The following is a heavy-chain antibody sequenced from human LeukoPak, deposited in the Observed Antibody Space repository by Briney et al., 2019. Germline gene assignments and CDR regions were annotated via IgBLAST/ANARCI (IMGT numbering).Heavy chain of an antibody. D-gene: IGHD1-26*01. J-gene: IGHJ1*01. CDR2: IYYSGST. CDR1: GGSISSYY. Sequence: PSETLSLTCTVSGGSISSYYWSWIRQPLGKGLEWIGYIYYSGSTNYNPSLKSRVTISVDTSKNQFSLKLSSVTAADTAVYYCARDGISGSYYAEYFQHWGQGTLVTVSS. V-gene: IGHV4-59*01. CDR3: ARDGISGSYYAEYFQH.